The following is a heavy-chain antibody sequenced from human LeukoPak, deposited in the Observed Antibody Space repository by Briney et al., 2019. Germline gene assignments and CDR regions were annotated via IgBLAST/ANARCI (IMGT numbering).Heavy chain of an antibody. J-gene: IGHJ4*02. CDR2: INHSGST. Sequence: SETLSLTCAVYGGSFSTYYCTWIRQPPGKGLELIGEINHSGSTKYNPSLKSPVTISLDTSKTQFSLKLSSVTAADTAVYYCALSTTTVTTRTLDYWGQGTLVTVSS. CDR3: ALSTTTVTTRTLDY. V-gene: IGHV4-34*01. D-gene: IGHD4-17*01. CDR1: GGSFSTYY.